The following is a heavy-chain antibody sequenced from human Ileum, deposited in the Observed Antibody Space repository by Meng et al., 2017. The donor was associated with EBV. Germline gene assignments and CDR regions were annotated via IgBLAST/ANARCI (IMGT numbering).Heavy chain of an antibody. CDR2: LSGSSGGT. CDR3: AKKESSGYQPYDY. J-gene: IGHJ4*02. D-gene: IGHD2-2*01. V-gene: IGHV3-23*04. Sequence: VQLGGAGVGVVQPGGSLSLSWAASGFTLSSKPMCWVRQAPGKGLEWVATLSGSSGGTYYADSVKGRFTISRDNSKNTLYLQMNSLKAEDTAVYYCAKKESSGYQPYDYWGQGTLVTVSS. CDR1: GFTLSSKP.